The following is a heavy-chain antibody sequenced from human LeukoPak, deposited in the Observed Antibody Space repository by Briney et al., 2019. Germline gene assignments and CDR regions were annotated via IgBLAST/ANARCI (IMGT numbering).Heavy chain of an antibody. CDR3: ARDRLGATGHWRIDV. V-gene: IGHV4-4*07. Sequence: PSETLSLTCTVSGGSFSSYYWTWIRQPAGKGLEWIGRIYNSGTTNYSPSLESRVTMSLDTSKYRFSLSLSSVSAADTAVYYCARDRLGATGHWRIDVWGRGTLVTVSS. J-gene: IGHJ2*01. D-gene: IGHD1-26*01. CDR1: GGSFSSYY. CDR2: IYNSGTT.